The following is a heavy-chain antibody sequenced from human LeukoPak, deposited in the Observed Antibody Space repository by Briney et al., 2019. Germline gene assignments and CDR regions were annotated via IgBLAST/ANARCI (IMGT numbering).Heavy chain of an antibody. CDR1: GFTFSDYY. CDR2: ISSSGSTI. V-gene: IGHV3-11*01. CDR3: ARAVNSGSYWGPFDY. J-gene: IGHJ4*02. Sequence: GGSLRLSCAASGFTFSDYYMSWIRQAPGKGLEWVSYISSSGSTIYYADSVKGRFTISRDNAKNSLYLQMNSLRAEDTAVYYCARAVNSGSYWGPFDYWGQGTLVTVSS. D-gene: IGHD1-26*01.